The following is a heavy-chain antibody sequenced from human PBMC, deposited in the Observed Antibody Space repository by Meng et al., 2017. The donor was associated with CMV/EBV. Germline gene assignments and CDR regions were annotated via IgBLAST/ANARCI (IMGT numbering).Heavy chain of an antibody. D-gene: IGHD1-20*01. CDR2: IYYSGST. J-gene: IGHJ4*02. Sequence: SETLSLTCTVSGGSISSSSYYWGWIRQPPGKGLEWIGSIYYSGSTYYNPSLKSRVTISVDTSKNQFSLKLSSVTAADTAVYYCARFDNWKACFDYWGQGTLVTVSS. V-gene: IGHV4-39*07. CDR3: ARFDNWKACFDY. CDR1: GGSISSSSYY.